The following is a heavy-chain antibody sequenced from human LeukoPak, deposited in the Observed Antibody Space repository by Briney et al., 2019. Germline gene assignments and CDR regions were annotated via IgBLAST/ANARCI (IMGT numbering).Heavy chain of an antibody. Sequence: AETLSLTCAVYGGSFSGYYWSWIRQHPGKGLEWIGEINHSGSTNYNPSLKSRVTISVDKSKNQFSLKLSSVTAADTAVYYCARGSGELRFPLDYWGQGTLVTVSS. CDR2: INHSGST. CDR3: ARGSGELRFPLDY. CDR1: GGSFSGYY. V-gene: IGHV4-34*01. J-gene: IGHJ4*02. D-gene: IGHD3-16*01.